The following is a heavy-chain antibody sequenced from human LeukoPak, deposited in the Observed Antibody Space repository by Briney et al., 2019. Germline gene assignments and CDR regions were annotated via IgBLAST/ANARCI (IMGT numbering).Heavy chain of an antibody. CDR3: ATSLRPQGGSYYYYYMDV. Sequence: SGTLSLTCAVSGGSISSSNWWSWVRQPPGKGLEWIGYIYYSGSTNYNPSLKSRVTISVDTSKNQFSLKLSSVTAADTAVYYCATSLRPQGGSYYYYYMDVWGKGTTVTVSS. J-gene: IGHJ6*03. CDR2: IYYSGST. CDR1: GGSISSSNW. V-gene: IGHV4-4*02. D-gene: IGHD5-12*01.